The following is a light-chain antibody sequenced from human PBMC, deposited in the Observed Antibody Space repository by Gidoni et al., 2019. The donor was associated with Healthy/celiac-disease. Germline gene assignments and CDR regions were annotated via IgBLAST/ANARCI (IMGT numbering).Light chain of an antibody. CDR1: QGISNY. V-gene: IGKV1-27*01. CDR2: AAS. Sequence: DIQMTQSPSSLSASLGDRVTITCRASQGISNYLAWYQQKPGKVPKLLIYAASTLQSGVPSRFSGSGSGTDFTLTISSLQPEDVATYYCQKYNSAPTFGQGTKLEIK. CDR3: QKYNSAPT. J-gene: IGKJ2*01.